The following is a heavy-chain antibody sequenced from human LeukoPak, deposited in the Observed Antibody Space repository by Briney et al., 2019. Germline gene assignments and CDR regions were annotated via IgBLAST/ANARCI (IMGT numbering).Heavy chain of an antibody. CDR2: VNPDSGNT. CDR1: GYAFATYD. D-gene: IGHD3-22*01. Sequence: ASVKVSCKASGYAFATYDINWVRQANGRGLEWMGWVNPDSGNTGYAQKFQGRVTMTRDTSINTAYVELSSLTSEDTAVYYCARDGGSSGYYSPPYFDYWGQGTLVTVSS. CDR3: ARDGGSSGYYSPPYFDY. J-gene: IGHJ4*02. V-gene: IGHV1-8*01.